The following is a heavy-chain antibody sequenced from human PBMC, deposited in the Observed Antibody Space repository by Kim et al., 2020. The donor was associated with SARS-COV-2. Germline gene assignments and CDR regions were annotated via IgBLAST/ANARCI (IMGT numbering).Heavy chain of an antibody. D-gene: IGHD1-26*01. CDR2: FDPEDGET. CDR1: GYTLTELS. Sequence: ASVKVSCKVSGYTLTELSMHWVRQAPGKGLEWMGGFDPEDGETIYAQKFQGRVTMTEDTSTDTAYMELSSLRSEDTAVYYCATGVGMGVPSWFDPWGQGTLVTVFS. CDR3: ATGVGMGVPSWFDP. J-gene: IGHJ5*02. V-gene: IGHV1-24*01.